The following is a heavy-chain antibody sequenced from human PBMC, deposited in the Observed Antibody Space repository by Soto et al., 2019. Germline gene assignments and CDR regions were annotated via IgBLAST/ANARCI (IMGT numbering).Heavy chain of an antibody. CDR3: ARGGGPYVWFNEF. D-gene: IGHD3-16*01. CDR2: IIPVFGTT. Sequence: QEQLVQSGAEVKKPGSSVKVSCKDSGGLFSSFAISWVRQAPGQGLEWMGGIIPVFGTTNYEQKFQGRVTITADESTNTAYMELSSLTSDDTAMYYRARGGGPYVWFNEFWAQGTQVTVSS. J-gene: IGHJ4*02. V-gene: IGHV1-69*01. CDR1: GGLFSSFA.